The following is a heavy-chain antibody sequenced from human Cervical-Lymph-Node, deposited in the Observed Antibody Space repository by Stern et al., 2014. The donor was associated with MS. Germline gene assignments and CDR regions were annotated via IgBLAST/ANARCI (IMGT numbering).Heavy chain of an antibody. CDR2: IYYSGST. CDR3: ARVRRDVVVVGAMNVAFDI. Sequence: QVQLQESGPGLVKPSQTLSLTCTVSGGSINSCDYYWSWIRQHPGKGLEWIGYIYYSGSTYYNPSLKSRLSISVDTSKNQFSVKLSSVTAADTAVYYCARVRRDVVVVGAMNVAFDIWGQGTMVTVSS. V-gene: IGHV4-31*03. J-gene: IGHJ3*02. D-gene: IGHD2-15*01. CDR1: GGSINSCDYY.